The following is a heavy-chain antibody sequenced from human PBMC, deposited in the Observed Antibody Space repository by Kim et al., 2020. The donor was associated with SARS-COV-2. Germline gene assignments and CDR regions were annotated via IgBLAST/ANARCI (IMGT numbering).Heavy chain of an antibody. CDR3: ARDLGASGSLDF. J-gene: IGHJ4*02. CDR1: EFTFNSYW. CDR2: VNQDGREK. D-gene: IGHD3-10*01. V-gene: IGHV3-7*01. Sequence: LSLTCEAFEFTFNSYWMNWVRQAPGKGPEWLANVNQDGREKHYVDSVKGRFTISRDNARNSLYLQMSSLRADDTAIYYCARDLGASGSLDFWGPGTL.